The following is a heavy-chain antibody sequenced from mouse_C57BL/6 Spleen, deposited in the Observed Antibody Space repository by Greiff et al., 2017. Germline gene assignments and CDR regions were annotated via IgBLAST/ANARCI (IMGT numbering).Heavy chain of an antibody. V-gene: IGHV1-82*01. CDR3: ARPPNWDGFAY. CDR1: GYAFSSSW. J-gene: IGHJ3*01. D-gene: IGHD4-1*01. CDR2: IYPGDGDT. Sequence: VQLQESGPELVKPGASVKISCKASGYAFSSSWMNWVKHRPGKGLEWIGRIYPGDGDTNYNGKFKGKATLTADKSSSTAYMQLSSLTSEDSAVYFCARPPNWDGFAYWGQGTLVTVSA.